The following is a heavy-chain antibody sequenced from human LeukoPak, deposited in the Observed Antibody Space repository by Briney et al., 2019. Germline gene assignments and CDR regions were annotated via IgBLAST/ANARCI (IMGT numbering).Heavy chain of an antibody. J-gene: IGHJ4*02. CDR2: INPNSGGT. CDR3: ARIRERNYFDY. V-gene: IGHV1-2*02. CDR1: GYTFTGYY. Sequence: GASVKVSCKASGYTFTGYYMHWVRQAPGQGLEWMGWINPNSGGTNYAQKFQGRVAMTRDTSISTAYMELRRLTSDDTAVYFCARIRERNYFDYWGQGTLVTVSS. D-gene: IGHD5-24*01.